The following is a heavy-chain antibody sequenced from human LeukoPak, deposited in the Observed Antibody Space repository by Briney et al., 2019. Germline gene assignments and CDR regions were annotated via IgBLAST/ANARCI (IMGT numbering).Heavy chain of an antibody. CDR3: AKDATFGGVMAMYYFDY. V-gene: IGHV3-23*01. CDR2: ISGGGGST. D-gene: IGHD3-16*01. CDR1: GFTFSSYG. Sequence: GGSLRLSCAASGFTFSSYGMSWVRQAPGKGLEWVSGISGGGGSTNYADSVKGRFTISRDNSKNTLYLQMNSLRAEDTAVYYCAKDATFGGVMAMYYFDYWGQGTLVTVSS. J-gene: IGHJ4*02.